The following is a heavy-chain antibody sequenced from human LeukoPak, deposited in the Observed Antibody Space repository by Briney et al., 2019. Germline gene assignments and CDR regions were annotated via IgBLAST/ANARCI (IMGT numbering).Heavy chain of an antibody. Sequence: SVTVSCKASGYTFTGYYMHWVRQAPGQGLEWMGRINPNSGGTNYAQKFRGRVTMTRDTSISTAYMELSRLRSDDTAVYYCAREGDVLRFLEWPFDYWGQGTLVTVSS. J-gene: IGHJ4*02. CDR1: GYTFTGYY. V-gene: IGHV1-2*06. CDR3: AREGDVLRFLEWPFDY. CDR2: INPNSGGT. D-gene: IGHD3-3*01.